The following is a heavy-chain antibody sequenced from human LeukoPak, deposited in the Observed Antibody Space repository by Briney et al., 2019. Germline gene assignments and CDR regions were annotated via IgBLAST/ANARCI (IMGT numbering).Heavy chain of an antibody. CDR2: ISSNTYYT. V-gene: IGHV3-21*03. J-gene: IGHJ6*02. CDR3: TTVSTWGSYRSIYYYYYGMDV. D-gene: IGHD3-16*02. Sequence: PGGSLRLSCAASGFSFGAYTMTWVRQAPGKGLEWVSSISSNTYYTFYADSVKGRFTISRDNAKNSLHLQMNSLKTEDTAVYYCTTVSTWGSYRSIYYYYYGMDVWGQGTTVTVSS. CDR1: GFSFGAYT.